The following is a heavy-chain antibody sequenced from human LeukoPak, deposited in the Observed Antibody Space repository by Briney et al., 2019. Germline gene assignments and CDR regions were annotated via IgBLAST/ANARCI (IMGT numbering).Heavy chain of an antibody. Sequence: GGSLRLSCAASGFTFSSYSMNWVRQAPGKGLMWVSRIEGDGNRITYADSVKGRFTISRDNAKNTLYLQMNSLRAEDTAVYYCTRDWRNLGYDYWGQGTLVTVSS. CDR1: GFTFSSYS. J-gene: IGHJ4*02. D-gene: IGHD5-12*01. V-gene: IGHV3-74*01. CDR3: TRDWRNLGYDY. CDR2: IEGDGNRI.